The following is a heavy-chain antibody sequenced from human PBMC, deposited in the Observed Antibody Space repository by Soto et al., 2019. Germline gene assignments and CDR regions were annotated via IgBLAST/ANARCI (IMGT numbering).Heavy chain of an antibody. D-gene: IGHD3-3*01. CDR2: IYYSGST. CDR3: ATRPGSGYYHNWFDP. J-gene: IGHJ5*02. V-gene: IGHV4-30-4*01. Sequence: LSLTCTFSGGACSSDNYYWSWIRQPPEKDLEWIGYIYYSGSTYYNPSLKTRATRSIDTSKNTFSLKLRAVTAADTAVYYCATRPGSGYYHNWFDPWGQGTLVTVSS. CDR1: GGACSSDNYY.